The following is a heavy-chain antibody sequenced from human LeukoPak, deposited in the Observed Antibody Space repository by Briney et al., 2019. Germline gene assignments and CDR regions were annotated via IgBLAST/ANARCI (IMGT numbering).Heavy chain of an antibody. V-gene: IGHV4-59*01. CDR3: ARGRRTAVVTDFDY. J-gene: IGHJ4*02. CDR1: GGSISSYY. CDR2: IHYSGSS. D-gene: IGHD2-21*02. Sequence: YPSETLSLTCTVSGGSISSYYWTWIRQPPGKGLEWIAYIHYSGSSRSHPSLNSRVTMSVDTSKSQFSLKLTSVTAADTAVYDCARGRRTAVVTDFDYWGQGILVTVS.